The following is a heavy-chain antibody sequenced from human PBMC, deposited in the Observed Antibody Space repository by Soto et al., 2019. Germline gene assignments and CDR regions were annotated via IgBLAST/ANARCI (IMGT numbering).Heavy chain of an antibody. CDR3: AEGGSRTRTYNWFDP. J-gene: IGHJ5*02. CDR2: ISGSGGST. D-gene: IGHD2-2*01. CDR1: GFSFSTYS. V-gene: IGHV3-23*01. Sequence: GGSLRLSCPASGFSFSTYSMSWVRQAPGKGLEWVSGISGSGGSTYYADSVKGRFTISRDNSKNTLYLQMNSLRAKDTAVYYCAEGGSRTRTYNWFDPWGQGTLVTVSS.